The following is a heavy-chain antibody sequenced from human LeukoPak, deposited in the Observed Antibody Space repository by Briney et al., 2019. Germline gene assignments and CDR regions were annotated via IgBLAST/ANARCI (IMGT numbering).Heavy chain of an antibody. Sequence: QPGGSLRLSCAASGFIVSNNYMSWVRQAPGKGLEWVSVIYSGGSTYYADSVKGRFTISRDNSKNTVYLQMNSLRAEDTAVYYCARYYYDSSGYPYYFDGWGQAPLVTVSS. CDR2: IYSGGST. J-gene: IGHJ4*02. V-gene: IGHV3-53*01. D-gene: IGHD3-22*01. CDR1: GFIVSNNY. CDR3: ARYYYDSSGYPYYFDG.